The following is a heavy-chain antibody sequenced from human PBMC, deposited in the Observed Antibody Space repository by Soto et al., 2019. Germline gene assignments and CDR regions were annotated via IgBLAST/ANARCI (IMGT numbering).Heavy chain of an antibody. J-gene: IGHJ6*02. V-gene: IGHV3-21*01. CDR2: ISSSSSYI. CDR1: GFTFSSYA. Sequence: PGGSLRLSCAASGFTFSSYAMHWVRQAPGKGLEWVSSISSSSSYIYYADSVKGRFTISRDNAKNSLYLQMNSLRAEDTAVYYCARDLRSPNDYYYYGMDVWGQGTTVTVSS. CDR3: ARDLRSPNDYYYYGMDV. D-gene: IGHD1-26*01.